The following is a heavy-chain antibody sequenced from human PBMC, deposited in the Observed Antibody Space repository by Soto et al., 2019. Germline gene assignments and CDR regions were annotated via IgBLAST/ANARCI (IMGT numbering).Heavy chain of an antibody. CDR1: GFTFSSYS. CDR2: ISSSSSYI. D-gene: IGHD2-2*01. J-gene: IGHJ3*02. Sequence: GGSLRLSCAASGFTFSSYSMNWVRQAPGKGLEWVSSISSSSSYIYYADSVKGRFTISRDNAKNSLYLQMNSLRAEDTAVYYCARDDSLPLSSTVNAFDIWGQGTMVTVSS. CDR3: ARDDSLPLSSTVNAFDI. V-gene: IGHV3-21*01.